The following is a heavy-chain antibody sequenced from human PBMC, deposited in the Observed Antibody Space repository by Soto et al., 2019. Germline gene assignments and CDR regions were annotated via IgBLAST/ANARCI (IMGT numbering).Heavy chain of an antibody. J-gene: IGHJ4*02. Sequence: GGSLRLSCEVSGISFSSYLMSWVRQAPGKGLEWVAKIQQDGSEKKYVDSVKGRFTISRDNAKKSLYLQMNSLRADDTAVYYCARGRGGGYSFDYWGQGTLVTVSS. CDR3: ARGRGGGYSFDY. CDR1: GISFSSYL. CDR2: IQQDGSEK. D-gene: IGHD2-21*01. V-gene: IGHV3-7*03.